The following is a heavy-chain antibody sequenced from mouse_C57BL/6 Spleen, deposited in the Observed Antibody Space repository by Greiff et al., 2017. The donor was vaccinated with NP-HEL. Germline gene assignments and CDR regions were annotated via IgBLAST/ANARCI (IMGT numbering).Heavy chain of an antibody. CDR2: IYPRDGST. CDR1: GYTFTDHT. Sequence: QVQLQQSDAELVKPGASVKISCKVSGYTFTDHTIHWMKQRPEQGLEWIGYIYPRDGSTKYNEKFKGKATLTADKSSSTAYMQLNSLTSEDSAVDGGEREGEGGVVADGGQGKRVTVSA. V-gene: IGHV1-78*01. CDR3: EREGEGGVVAD. D-gene: IGHD1-1*02. J-gene: IGHJ3*01.